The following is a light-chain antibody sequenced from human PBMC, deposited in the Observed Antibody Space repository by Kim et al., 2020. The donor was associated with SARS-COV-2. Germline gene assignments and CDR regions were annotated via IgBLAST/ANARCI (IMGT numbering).Light chain of an antibody. CDR2: QDT. CDR1: KLGDKY. V-gene: IGLV3-1*01. Sequence: SVSPGQTASITCSGDKLGDKYACWYQQKPGQSPLLVIYQDTKRPSGIPERFSGSNSGNTATLTISGTQAMDEADYYFQAWDSSTVVFGGGTQLTVL. J-gene: IGLJ2*01. CDR3: QAWDSSTVV.